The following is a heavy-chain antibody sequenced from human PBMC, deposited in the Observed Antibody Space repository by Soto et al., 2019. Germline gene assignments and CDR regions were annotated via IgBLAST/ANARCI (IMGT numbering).Heavy chain of an antibody. CDR3: TGDMGGYFDL. CDR1: GFTFGENA. V-gene: IGHV3-49*04. CDR2: IRIKAYGGTT. Sequence: LRLSCTASGFTFGENAMSWVRQAPGKGLEWVGFIRIKAYGGTTEYAASVKGRFTISRDDSKSIAYLQMNSLKTEDTAVYYCTGDMGGYFDLWGRGTLVTVSS. D-gene: IGHD3-16*01. J-gene: IGHJ2*01.